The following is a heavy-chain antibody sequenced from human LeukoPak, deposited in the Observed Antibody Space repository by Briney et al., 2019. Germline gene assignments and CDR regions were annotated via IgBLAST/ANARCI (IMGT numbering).Heavy chain of an antibody. V-gene: IGHV4-4*02. D-gene: IGHD5-18*01. CDR3: ASFVGYSYVSYYYYGMDV. Sequence: PSETLSLTCAVSGVSISSSNWWSWVRQPPGQGLAWIGEIYHSGSTNYNPSLKSRVTISVDKSKNQFSLKLSSVTAADTAVYYCASFVGYSYVSYYYYGMDVWGQGTTGNVS. CDR1: GVSISSSNW. CDR2: IYHSGST. J-gene: IGHJ6*02.